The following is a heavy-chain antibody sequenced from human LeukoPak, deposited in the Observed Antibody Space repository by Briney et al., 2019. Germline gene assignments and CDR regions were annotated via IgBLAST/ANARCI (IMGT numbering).Heavy chain of an antibody. CDR3: ARGVDSSGYYYGTYYFDY. J-gene: IGHJ4*02. CDR2: IYYSGST. V-gene: IGHV4-31*03. CDR1: GGSISSGGYY. Sequence: SETLSLTCTVSGGSISSGGYYWSWLRQHPGKGLEWIGYIYYSGSTYYNPSLKSRVTISVDTSKNQFSLKLSSVTAADTAVYYCARGVDSSGYYYGTYYFDYWGQGTLVTVSS. D-gene: IGHD3-22*01.